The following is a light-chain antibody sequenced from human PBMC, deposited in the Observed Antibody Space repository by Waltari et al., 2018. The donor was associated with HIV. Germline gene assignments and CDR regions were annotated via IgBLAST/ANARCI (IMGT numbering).Light chain of an antibody. CDR2: EVS. V-gene: IGLV2-14*01. CDR3: ISYISSSSPV. J-gene: IGLJ3*02. Sequence: QSALTQPASVSGSPGQSITISCPGTSFDIYGYHFVSWFKHHPGKTPKVIIYEVSNLPSGVSERFSGSKSGNTASLTISGLQPEDEAEYFCISYISSSSPVFGGGTKLTVL. CDR1: SFDIYGYHF.